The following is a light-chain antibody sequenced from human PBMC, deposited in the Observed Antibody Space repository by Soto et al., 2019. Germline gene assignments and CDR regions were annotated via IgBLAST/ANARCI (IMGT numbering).Light chain of an antibody. V-gene: IGKV3-15*01. CDR2: GAS. J-gene: IGKJ4*01. CDR1: QSVSSN. Sequence: EIVMTQSPATLSVSPGERATLSCRASQSVSSNLAWYQQKPGQAHSLLIYGASTRATGTQARFSGSGSGTEFTLTISSLQSEDFAVYYCKQYIRWPLTFGGGTKVDIK. CDR3: KQYIRWPLT.